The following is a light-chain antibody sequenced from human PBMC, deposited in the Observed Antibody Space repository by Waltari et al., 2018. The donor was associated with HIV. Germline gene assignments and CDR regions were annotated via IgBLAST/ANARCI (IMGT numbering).Light chain of an antibody. J-gene: IGLJ2*01. CDR1: SSAVGGYNY. CDR3: CSYAGSSTVV. V-gene: IGLV2-23*02. CDR2: DVS. Sequence: QSALTQPASVSGSPGQSIPIPCTGTSSAVGGYNYVSWYPQHPGKAPKPMIYDVSKRPSWLSNRFSGAKSCNTAALTISGLQAEDEADYYCCSYAGSSTVVFCGGTKLTVL.